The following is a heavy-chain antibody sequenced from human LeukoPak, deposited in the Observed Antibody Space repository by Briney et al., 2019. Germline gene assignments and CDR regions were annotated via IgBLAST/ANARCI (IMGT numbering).Heavy chain of an antibody. V-gene: IGHV3-20*04. D-gene: IGHD1-26*01. CDR2: INWNGGST. Sequence: RPGGSLRLSCAASGFTIDDYGMSWVRQAPGKGLEWVSGINWNGGSTGYADSVKGRFTISRDNAKNSLYPQMNSLRAEDTALYYCARAVGATNYFDYWGQGTLVIVSS. CDR1: GFTIDDYG. J-gene: IGHJ4*02. CDR3: ARAVGATNYFDY.